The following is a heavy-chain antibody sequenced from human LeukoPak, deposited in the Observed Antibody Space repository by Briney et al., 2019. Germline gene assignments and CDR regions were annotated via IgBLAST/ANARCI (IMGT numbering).Heavy chain of an antibody. CDR1: GGTFSIYA. J-gene: IGHJ6*02. V-gene: IGHV1-69*13. Sequence: GASVNVSFKASGGTFSIYAISWVRQAPGQGLEWMGGIIPIFGTANYAQKFQGRVTITADESTSTAYMELSSLRSEDTAVYYCAREGGQESVWGQGTTVTVSS. CDR3: AREGGQESV. CDR2: IIPIFGTA. D-gene: IGHD1-26*01.